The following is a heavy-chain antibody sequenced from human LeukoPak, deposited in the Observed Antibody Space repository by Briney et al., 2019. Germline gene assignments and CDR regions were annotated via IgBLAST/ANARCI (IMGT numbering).Heavy chain of an antibody. CDR1: GFTTSTYW. CDR2: IKEDGREK. D-gene: IGHD1-26*01. V-gene: IGHV3-7*01. CDR3: ARSAVPWGYFDY. J-gene: IGHJ4*02. Sequence: EGSLRLSCVASGFTTSTYWMSWVRQAPGKGLEWVANIKEDGREKYYLDSVKGRFTISRDNAKNSLYLQMNSLRAEDTAVYYCARSAVPWGYFDYWGQGTLVTVSS.